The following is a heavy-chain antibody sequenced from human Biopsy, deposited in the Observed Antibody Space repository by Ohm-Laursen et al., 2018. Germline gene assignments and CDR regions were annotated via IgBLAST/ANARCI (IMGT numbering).Heavy chain of an antibody. V-gene: IGHV4-39*01. Sequence: SETLSLTWTVSGGSISDSTYHWGWIRQSPGKGLEWIGNIYYSGNTDYSPSLKSRVTISVDTSNNQFSLKLRSVTAADTAVYYCAGQVDFWSGYVDYWGQGTLVAASS. J-gene: IGHJ4*02. CDR1: GGSISDSTYH. CDR3: AGQVDFWSGYVDY. CDR2: IYYSGNT. D-gene: IGHD3-3*01.